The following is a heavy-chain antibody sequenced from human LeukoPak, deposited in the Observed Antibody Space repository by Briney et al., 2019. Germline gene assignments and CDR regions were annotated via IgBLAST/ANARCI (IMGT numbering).Heavy chain of an antibody. CDR3: ARDEVGAENTYVKFDY. Sequence: GGSLRLSCAASGFSFSSYAMTWVRQAPGKGLEWVSTISNGVGTTYYADSVKGRFTISRDNFENSLYLQMNSLRADDTAVYYCARDEVGAENTYVKFDYWGQGTLVTVSS. V-gene: IGHV3-23*01. CDR1: GFSFSSYA. CDR2: ISNGVGTT. J-gene: IGHJ4*02. D-gene: IGHD5-18*01.